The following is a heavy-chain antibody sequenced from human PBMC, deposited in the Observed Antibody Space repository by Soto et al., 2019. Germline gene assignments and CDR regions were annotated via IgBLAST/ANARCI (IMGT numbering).Heavy chain of an antibody. J-gene: IGHJ4*02. CDR1: GFTFSSYG. CDR3: ARVLGYYDSSGPQYYFDY. Sequence: SLRLSCAASGFTFSSYGMHWVRQAPGKGLEWLAVIWYDGSNKYYADSVKGRFTISRDNSKNTLYLQMNSLRAEDTAVYYCARVLGYYDSSGPQYYFDYWGQGTLVTVSS. V-gene: IGHV3-33*01. D-gene: IGHD3-22*01. CDR2: IWYDGSNK.